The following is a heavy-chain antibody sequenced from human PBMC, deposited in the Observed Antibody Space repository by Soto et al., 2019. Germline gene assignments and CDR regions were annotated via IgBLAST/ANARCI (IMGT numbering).Heavy chain of an antibody. V-gene: IGHV1-8*01. Sequence: ASVKVSCTASGYSFTSYYVNWVRQATGQGLEWMGWMNPNSGNTAFAEKFQGRVTMTRDTPISTAYMELSGLTSEDTAVYYCARYPYTSYCSDGSCSYDAFDIWGQGTVVTVSS. CDR3: ARYPYTSYCSDGSCSYDAFDI. CDR2: MNPNSGNT. D-gene: IGHD2-15*01. J-gene: IGHJ3*02. CDR1: GYSFTSYY.